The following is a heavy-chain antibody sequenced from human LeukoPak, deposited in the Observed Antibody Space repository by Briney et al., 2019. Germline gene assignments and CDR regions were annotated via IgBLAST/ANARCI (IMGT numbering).Heavy chain of an antibody. D-gene: IGHD2-2*01. CDR2: ISYDGSNK. CDR3: ARDFGYQLPSREWLN. J-gene: IGHJ4*02. Sequence: PGGSLRLSCAASGFTLRSYAMHSVRQAPGKGLEWVAVISYDGSNKYYADSVKGRFTISRDNSKNTLYLQMNSLRAEDTAVYYCARDFGYQLPSREWLNWGQGTLVTVSS. CDR1: GFTLRSYA. V-gene: IGHV3-30*04.